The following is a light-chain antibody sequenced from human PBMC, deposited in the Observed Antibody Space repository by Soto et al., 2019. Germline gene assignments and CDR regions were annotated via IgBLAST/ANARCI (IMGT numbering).Light chain of an antibody. Sequence: DIQMTQSPSSLSASVGDRVTITCRASQGISNYLAWYQQKPGKVPKLLIYAASTLQSGVPSRFSGSGSGTDFTLTISTLQPEYVATYDCQKYNSAPRTFGQGTKVEIK. J-gene: IGKJ1*01. CDR3: QKYNSAPRT. CDR1: QGISNY. V-gene: IGKV1-27*01. CDR2: AAS.